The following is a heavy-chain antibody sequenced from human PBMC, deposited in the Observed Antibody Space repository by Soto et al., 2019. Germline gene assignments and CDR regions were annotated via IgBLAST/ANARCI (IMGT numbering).Heavy chain of an antibody. CDR3: ARIGAVPVANIDS. Sequence: QVQLQESGPGLVKPSETLSLTCSVSGGSISGSYWSWIRQSPGKGLEWLGYVYYTGSTNYSPSLRSRVIISVDTSKNEFSLRLSSVTAADTSVYFCARIGAVPVANIDSWGEGSQVSVSS. V-gene: IGHV4-59*01. CDR2: VYYTGST. J-gene: IGHJ4*02. CDR1: GGSISGSY. D-gene: IGHD2-21*01.